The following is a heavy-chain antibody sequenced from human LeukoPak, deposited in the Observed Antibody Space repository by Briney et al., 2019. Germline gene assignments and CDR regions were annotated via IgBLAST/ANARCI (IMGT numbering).Heavy chain of an antibody. Sequence: GASVKVSCKASGYTFTAYYMHWVRQAPGQGLQWMGWINPNSGGTNYALKFKGRVTMTRDTSITTAYMELSRLRSDDTAVYYCARDYGDSTYNWFDPWGQGTLVTVSS. CDR1: GYTFTAYY. CDR2: INPNSGGT. CDR3: ARDYGDSTYNWFDP. J-gene: IGHJ5*02. D-gene: IGHD4-17*01. V-gene: IGHV1-2*02.